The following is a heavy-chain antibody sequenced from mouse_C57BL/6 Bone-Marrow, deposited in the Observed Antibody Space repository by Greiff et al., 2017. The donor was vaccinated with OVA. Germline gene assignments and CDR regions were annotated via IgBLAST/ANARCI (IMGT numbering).Heavy chain of an antibody. CDR2: IWNGGGT. J-gene: IGHJ2*01. CDR3: ARNWVRSDY. Sequence: QVQLKESGPGLVAPSQSLSITCTVSGFSLTSYAISWVRQPPGKGLEWLGVIWNGGGTNYNSALKSRLSISKDNSKSQVFLKMNSLQTDDTARYYCARNWVRSDYWGQGTTLTVSS. V-gene: IGHV2-9-1*01. CDR1: GFSLTSYA.